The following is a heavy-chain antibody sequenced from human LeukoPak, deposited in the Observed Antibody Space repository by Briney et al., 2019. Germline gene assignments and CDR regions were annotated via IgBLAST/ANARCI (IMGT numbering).Heavy chain of an antibody. Sequence: GGSLRLSCAASGFTFNNYAMTWVRQAPRKGLEWVSSISGRGGTTDYADSVKGRFTISRDNSQNTLYLQMNSLRAGDTAVYYCAKEENDYYDSSGYYPIDYWGQGTLVTVSS. J-gene: IGHJ4*02. CDR3: AKEENDYYDSSGYYPIDY. D-gene: IGHD3-22*01. CDR1: GFTFNNYA. V-gene: IGHV3-23*01. CDR2: ISGRGGTT.